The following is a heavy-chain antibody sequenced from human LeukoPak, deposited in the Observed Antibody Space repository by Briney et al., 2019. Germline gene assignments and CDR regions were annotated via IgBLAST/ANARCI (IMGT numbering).Heavy chain of an antibody. V-gene: IGHV3-23*01. CDR1: GFTFSSYA. Sequence: PGGSLRLSRAAAGFTFSSYAMSWVRQAPGKGLEWVSAISGSGGSTYYADSVKGRSTISRDNSKNTLYLQMNSLRAEDTAVYYCARDAAGESSGWYADWYFDLWGRGTLVTVSS. CDR2: ISGSGGST. CDR3: ARDAAGESSGWYADWYFDL. D-gene: IGHD6-19*01. J-gene: IGHJ2*01.